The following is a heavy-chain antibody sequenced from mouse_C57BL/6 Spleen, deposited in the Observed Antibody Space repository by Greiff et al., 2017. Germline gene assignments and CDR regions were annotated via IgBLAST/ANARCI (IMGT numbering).Heavy chain of an antibody. J-gene: IGHJ4*01. CDR2: IYPRDGST. Sequence: VQLQQSDAELVQPGASVKISCKVSGYTFTDHTIHWMKQRPEQGLEWIGYIYPRDGSTKYNEKFKGKATLTAAKSSSTADMQLNSLTSEDAAVYFCARPGGYYAMDYWGQGTSVTVSS. CDR3: ARPGGYYAMDY. V-gene: IGHV1-78*01. CDR1: GYTFTDHT.